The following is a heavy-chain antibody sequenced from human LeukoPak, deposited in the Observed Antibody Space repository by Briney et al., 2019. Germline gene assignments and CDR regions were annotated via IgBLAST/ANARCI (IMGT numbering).Heavy chain of an antibody. J-gene: IGHJ1*01. CDR1: GGFISSSGYY. V-gene: IGHV4-39*01. Sequence: SETLSLTCAVSGGFISSSGYYWGWIRQPPGKELEWIGIIYYSGSTYYNPSLKSRLTISVDTSKNQFSLKLSSVTAADTAVYYCARGSHSSSWHFQHWGQGTLVTVSS. CDR2: IYYSGST. D-gene: IGHD6-13*01. CDR3: ARGSHSSSWHFQH.